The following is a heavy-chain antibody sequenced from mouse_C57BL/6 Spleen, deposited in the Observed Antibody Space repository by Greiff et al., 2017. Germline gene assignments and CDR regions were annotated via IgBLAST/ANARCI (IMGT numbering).Heavy chain of an antibody. CDR3: TRYYGSSYWYFDV. CDR2: ISSGGDYI. Sequence: EVQLQESGEGLVKPGGSLKLSCAASGFTFSSYAMSWVRQTPEKRLEWVAYISSGGDYIYYADTVKGRFTISRDNARNTLYLQMSSLKSEDTAMYYCTRYYGSSYWYFDVWGTGTTVTVSS. V-gene: IGHV5-9-1*02. CDR1: GFTFSSYA. J-gene: IGHJ1*03. D-gene: IGHD1-1*01.